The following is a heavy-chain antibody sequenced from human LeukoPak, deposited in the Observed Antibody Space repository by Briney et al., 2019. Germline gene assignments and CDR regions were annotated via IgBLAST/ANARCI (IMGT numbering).Heavy chain of an antibody. CDR1: GYTFTGYY. D-gene: IGHD2-15*01. J-gene: IGHJ4*02. Sequence: ASVKVSCKASGYTFTGYYMHWVRQAAGQGLEWMGWINPNSGGTNYAQKFQGRVTMTRDTSISTAYMELSRLRSDDTAVYYCARVSVAAFWTFDYWGQGTLVTVSS. V-gene: IGHV1-2*02. CDR2: INPNSGGT. CDR3: ARVSVAAFWTFDY.